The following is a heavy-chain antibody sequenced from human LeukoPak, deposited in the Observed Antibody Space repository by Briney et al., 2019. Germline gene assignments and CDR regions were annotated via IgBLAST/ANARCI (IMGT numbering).Heavy chain of an antibody. CDR2: IYHSGST. Sequence: SETLSLTCAVYGGSFSGYYWSWIRQPPGKGLEWIGYIYHSGSTYYNPSLKSRVTISVDRSKNQFSLKLSSVTAADTAVYYCARVVAVAGNWFDPWGQGTLVTVSS. V-gene: IGHV4-34*01. J-gene: IGHJ5*02. CDR1: GGSFSGYY. CDR3: ARVVAVAGNWFDP. D-gene: IGHD6-19*01.